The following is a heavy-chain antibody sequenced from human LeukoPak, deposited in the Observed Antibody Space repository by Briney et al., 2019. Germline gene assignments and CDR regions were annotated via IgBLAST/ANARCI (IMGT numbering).Heavy chain of an antibody. CDR2: INPNSGGT. Sequence: ASVKVSCKASGYTFTGYYMHWVRQAPGQGLEWMGWINPNSGGTNYAQKFQGRVTMTRDTSISTAYMELSRLRSDDTAVYYCAREEEWELPGRDYYYYYMDVWGKGNMVTVSS. V-gene: IGHV1-2*02. D-gene: IGHD1-26*01. J-gene: IGHJ6*03. CDR3: AREEEWELPGRDYYYYYMDV. CDR1: GYTFTGYY.